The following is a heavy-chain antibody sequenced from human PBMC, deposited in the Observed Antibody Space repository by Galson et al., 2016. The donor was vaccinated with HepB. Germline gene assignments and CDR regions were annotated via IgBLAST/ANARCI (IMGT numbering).Heavy chain of an antibody. CDR1: GGTLSSYA. D-gene: IGHD3-22*01. V-gene: IGHV1-69*10. Sequence: SVKVSCKASGGTLSSYAISWVRQAPGQGLEWMGGIIPILGIANYAQKFQGRVTITADKSTSTAYMELSSLRSEDTAVYYCARVRGIVVVNYYYGMDVWGPGTTVTVSS. CDR3: ARVRGIVVVNYYYGMDV. J-gene: IGHJ6*02. CDR2: IIPILGIA.